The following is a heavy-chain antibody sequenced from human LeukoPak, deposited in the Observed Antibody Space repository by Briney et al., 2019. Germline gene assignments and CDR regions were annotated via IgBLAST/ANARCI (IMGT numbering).Heavy chain of an antibody. V-gene: IGHV1-3*01. J-gene: IGHJ6*03. CDR3: ARDGRWLVPYYYMDV. CDR2: INAGNGNT. Sequence: GASVKVSCKASGYTFTSYAMHWVRQAPGQRLEWMGWINAGNGNTKYSQEFQGRVTITRDTSASTAYMELNRLRSDDTAVYYCARDGRWLVPYYYMDVWGKGTTVTVSS. CDR1: GYTFTSYA. D-gene: IGHD6-19*01.